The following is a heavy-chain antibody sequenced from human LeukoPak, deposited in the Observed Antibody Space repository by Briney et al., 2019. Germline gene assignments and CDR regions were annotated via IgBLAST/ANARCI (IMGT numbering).Heavy chain of an antibody. CDR1: GGSFSGYY. Sequence: PSETLSLTCAVYGGSFSGYYWSWIRQPPGKGLEWIGEINHSGSTNYNPSLKSRVTISVDTSKNQFSLKLSSVTAADTAVYYCASDITGADAFDIWGQGTMVTVSS. D-gene: IGHD1-20*01. J-gene: IGHJ3*02. V-gene: IGHV4-34*01. CDR2: INHSGST. CDR3: ASDITGADAFDI.